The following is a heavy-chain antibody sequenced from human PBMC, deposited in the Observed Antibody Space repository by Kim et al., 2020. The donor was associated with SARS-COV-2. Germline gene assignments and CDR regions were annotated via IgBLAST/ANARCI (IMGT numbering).Heavy chain of an antibody. Sequence: SETLSLTCAVYGGSFSGYYWSWIRQPPGKGLEWIGEINHSGSTNYNPSLKSRVTISVDTSKNQFSLKLSSVTAADTAVYYCARGQPTLAAAGFQIGWFDPWGQGTLVTVSS. J-gene: IGHJ5*02. D-gene: IGHD6-13*01. CDR2: INHSGST. CDR3: ARGQPTLAAAGFQIGWFDP. CDR1: GGSFSGYY. V-gene: IGHV4-34*01.